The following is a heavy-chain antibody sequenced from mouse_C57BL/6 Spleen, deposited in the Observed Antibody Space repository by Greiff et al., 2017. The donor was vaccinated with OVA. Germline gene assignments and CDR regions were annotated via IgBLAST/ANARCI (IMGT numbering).Heavy chain of an antibody. CDR1: GYTFTDYN. CDR3: ARLGTTVVAPFDY. Sequence: EVQLVESGPELVKPGASVKMSCKASGYTFTDYNMHWVKQSHGKSLEWIGYINPNNGGTSYNQKFKGKATLTVNKSSSTAYMELRSLTSEDSAVYYCARLGTTVVAPFDYWGQGTTLTVSS. V-gene: IGHV1-22*01. D-gene: IGHD1-1*01. CDR2: INPNNGGT. J-gene: IGHJ2*01.